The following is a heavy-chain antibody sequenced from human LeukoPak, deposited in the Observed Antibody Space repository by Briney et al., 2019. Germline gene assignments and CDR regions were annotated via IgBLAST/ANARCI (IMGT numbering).Heavy chain of an antibody. D-gene: IGHD6-19*01. CDR3: AAVAGRGNDY. V-gene: IGHV3-23*01. CDR1: GFTFSSYG. CDR2: ISGSGGST. J-gene: IGHJ4*02. Sequence: GGSLRLSCAASGFTFSSYGMSWVRQAPGKGLEWVSAISGSGGSTYYADSVKGRFIISRDNSKNTLYLQMNSLRAEDTAVYYCAAVAGRGNDYWGQGTLVTVSS.